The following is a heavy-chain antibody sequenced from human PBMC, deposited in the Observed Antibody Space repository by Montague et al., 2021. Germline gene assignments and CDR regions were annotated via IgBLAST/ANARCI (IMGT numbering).Heavy chain of an antibody. Sequence: SETLSLTCTASGGSVSSGNYYWAWIWQPPGRRLEFVGHIYYSGGTRYYNPSLTSRVTISVDTSNNQFSLSLCSVTAADTAIYYCARDYYNSPVTMDVWGQGTTVTVS. J-gene: IGHJ6*02. V-gene: IGHV4-61*01. CDR3: ARDYYNSPVTMDV. CDR2: IYYSGGTR. D-gene: IGHD5-24*01. CDR1: GGSVSSGNYY.